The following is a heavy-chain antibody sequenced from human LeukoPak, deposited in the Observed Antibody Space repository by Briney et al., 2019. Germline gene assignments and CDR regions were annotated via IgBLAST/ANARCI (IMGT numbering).Heavy chain of an antibody. Sequence: PSETLSLTCAVSGGSINSGGYSWGWIRQPPGKGLEWIGYIYHSGSTYYNPSLKSRVTISVDRSKNQFSLKLSSVTAADTAVYYCAREDAAAGINYWGQGTLVTVSS. CDR2: IYHSGST. CDR1: GGSINSGGYS. V-gene: IGHV4-30-2*01. CDR3: AREDAAAGINY. D-gene: IGHD6-13*01. J-gene: IGHJ4*02.